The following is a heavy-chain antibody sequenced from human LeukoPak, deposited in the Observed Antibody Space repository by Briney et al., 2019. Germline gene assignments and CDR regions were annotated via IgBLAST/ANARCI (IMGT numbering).Heavy chain of an antibody. CDR3: TRGLSYYASGSYLY. Sequence: GGSLRLSCAASGFIFGDYVMSWVRQAPGKGLEWVGFIRTKAYGGTTQYAASVKGRFTISRDDSINVAYLEMNSLQTEDTAMYYCTRGLSYYASGSYLYWGQGTLVTVSS. V-gene: IGHV3-49*04. J-gene: IGHJ4*02. D-gene: IGHD3-10*01. CDR2: IRTKAYGGTT. CDR1: GFIFGDYV.